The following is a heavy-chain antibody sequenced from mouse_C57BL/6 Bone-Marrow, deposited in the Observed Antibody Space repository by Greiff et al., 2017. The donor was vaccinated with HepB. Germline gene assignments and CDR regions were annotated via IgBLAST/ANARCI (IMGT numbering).Heavy chain of an antibody. J-gene: IGHJ3*01. CDR3: ARGGLFAY. D-gene: IGHD3-3*01. CDR2: IYPRSGNT. Sequence: QVQLKQSGAALAKPGASVNLSCKASGSPFTSYGISWVKQRTGQGLEWIGEIYPRSGNTYYNEKFKGKATLTADKSSSTAYMELRSLTSEDSAVYLCARGGLFAYWGQGTLVTVSA. V-gene: IGHV1-81*01. CDR1: GSPFTSYG.